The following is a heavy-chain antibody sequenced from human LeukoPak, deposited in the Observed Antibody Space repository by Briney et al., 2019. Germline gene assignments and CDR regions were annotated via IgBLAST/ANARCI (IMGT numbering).Heavy chain of an antibody. J-gene: IGHJ5*02. Sequence: ASVKVSCKASGYTFTGYYMHWVRQAPGQGLEWMGWINLNSGGTNYAQKLQGRVTMTRDTSISTAYMELSRLRSDDTAVYYCASLGVCGGDCYLNWFDPWGQGTLVTVSS. D-gene: IGHD2-21*02. CDR3: ASLGVCGGDCYLNWFDP. CDR2: INLNSGGT. CDR1: GYTFTGYY. V-gene: IGHV1-2*02.